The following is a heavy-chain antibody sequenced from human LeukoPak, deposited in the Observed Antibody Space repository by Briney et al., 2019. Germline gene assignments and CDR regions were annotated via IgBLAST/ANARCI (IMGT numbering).Heavy chain of an antibody. CDR3: VVGGGIY. J-gene: IGHJ4*02. CDR2: ISSDGSST. V-gene: IGHV3-74*03. CDR1: GFTLSNDW. D-gene: IGHD1-26*01. Sequence: PGGSLRLSCAASGFTLSNDWTHWVRQAPGKGLVWVSRISSDGSSTLYADSVKGRFTISRDNAKNTLHLQMNSLRADDTAVYYCVVGGGIYWGQGTLVSVS.